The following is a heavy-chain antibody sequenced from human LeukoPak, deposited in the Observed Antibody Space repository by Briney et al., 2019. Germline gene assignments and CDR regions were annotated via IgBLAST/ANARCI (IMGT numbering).Heavy chain of an antibody. D-gene: IGHD2-2*01. CDR2: ISSDGSNK. CDR1: GFTFNTYG. V-gene: IGHV3-30*18. Sequence: GGSLRLSCVASGFTFNTYGIHWVRQAPGKGLEWVAGISSDGSNKDYADSVKGRFTISRDNSKNTLYLQMNSLRTEDTAVYYCAKAAYCTSTSCRFSGHAQRPLESWGQGTLVTVSS. J-gene: IGHJ4*02. CDR3: AKAAYCTSTSCRFSGHAQRPLES.